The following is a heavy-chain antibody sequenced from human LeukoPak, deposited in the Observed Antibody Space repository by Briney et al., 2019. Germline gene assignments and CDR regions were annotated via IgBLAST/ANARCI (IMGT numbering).Heavy chain of an antibody. D-gene: IGHD1-26*01. CDR2: IYYSGST. V-gene: IGHV4-59*01. J-gene: IGHJ4*02. CDR1: GDFISSFY. Sequence: SETLSLTCTVSGDFISSFYWTWIRQPPGKGLEWIGYIYYSGSTNYNPSLKSRVTMSVDTSKNQFSLKLSSVTAADTAVYYCASGSIVGVLWGWGQGTLVTVSS. CDR3: ASGSIVGVLWG.